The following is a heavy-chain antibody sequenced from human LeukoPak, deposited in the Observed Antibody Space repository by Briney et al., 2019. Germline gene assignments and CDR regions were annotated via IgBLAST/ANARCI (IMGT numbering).Heavy chain of an antibody. CDR1: GYSISSGYY. CDR2: VYHSGNT. CDR3: ARLSGSYVY. V-gene: IGHV4-38-2*01. D-gene: IGHD1-26*01. Sequence: SETLSLTCAASGYSISSGYYWGWIRQPPGKGLEWIGSVYHSGNTYYNPSLKSRVTILVDTSKNQFSLKLKSVTAADTAVYYCARLSGSYVYWGQGTLVTVSS. J-gene: IGHJ4*02.